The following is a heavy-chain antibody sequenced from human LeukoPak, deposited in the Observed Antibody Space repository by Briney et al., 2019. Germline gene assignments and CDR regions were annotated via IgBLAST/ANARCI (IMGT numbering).Heavy chain of an antibody. Sequence: SVKVSCKASGYTFTSYDINWVRQATGQGLEWMGGIIPIFGTATYAQKFQGRVTITADKSTSTAYMELSSLRSEDTAVYYCARGQRWASEIAVADYWGQGTLVTVSS. CDR1: GYTFTSYD. CDR3: ARGQRWASEIAVADY. D-gene: IGHD6-19*01. J-gene: IGHJ4*02. CDR2: IIPIFGTA. V-gene: IGHV1-69*06.